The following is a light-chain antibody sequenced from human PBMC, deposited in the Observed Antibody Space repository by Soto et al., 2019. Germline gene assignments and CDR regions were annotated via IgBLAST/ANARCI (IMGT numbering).Light chain of an antibody. J-gene: IGKJ5*01. CDR1: QGVSRK. CDR3: QQRNNWPIT. Sequence: DIVMTQSPATLSVAPGERVTFSCRASQGVSRKLAWYQHKPGQAPRLLISGASNRATGIAARFSGSGSGTDFTLTINSLEPEDFAVYYCQQRNNWPITFGQGTRLEIK. V-gene: IGKV3-11*01. CDR2: GAS.